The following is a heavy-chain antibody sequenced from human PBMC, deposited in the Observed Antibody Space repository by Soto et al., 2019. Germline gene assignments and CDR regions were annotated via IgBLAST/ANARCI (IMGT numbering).Heavy chain of an antibody. CDR1: GFTFSSYW. V-gene: IGHV3-7*05. CDR3: ARTTPDYGDYTFDY. Sequence: GGSLRLSCAASGFTFSSYWMSWVRQAPGKGLEWVANIKQDGSEKYYVDSVKGRFTISRDNAKNSLYLQMNSLRAEDTAVYYCARTTPDYGDYTFDYWGQGTLVTVYS. D-gene: IGHD4-17*01. J-gene: IGHJ4*02. CDR2: IKQDGSEK.